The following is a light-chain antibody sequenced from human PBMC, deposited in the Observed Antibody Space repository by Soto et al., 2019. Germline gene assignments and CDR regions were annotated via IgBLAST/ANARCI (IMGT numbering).Light chain of an antibody. Sequence: QSVLTQPPSASGTPGQRVTISCSGSSSNIGSNNVNWYQQLPGTAPKLLIYSNKQRPSGVPDRFSGSKSGTSASLAISGLQSEDEADYYCAAWDDSLNGWVFGGGTKVTVL. CDR2: SNK. CDR1: SSNIGSNN. J-gene: IGLJ3*02. V-gene: IGLV1-44*01. CDR3: AAWDDSLNGWV.